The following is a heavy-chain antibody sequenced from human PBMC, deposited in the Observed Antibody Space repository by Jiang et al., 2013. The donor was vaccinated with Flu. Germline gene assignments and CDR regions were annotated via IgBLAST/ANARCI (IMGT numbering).Heavy chain of an antibody. CDR2: VYWDDEK. Sequence: TCTFSGFSLSTSEEAVGWIRQPPGKALEWLALVYWDDEKHFSPSLKSSLSITKDTSKNHVVLIMTNVDPVDTGTYYCAHRYGGYFDYWGQGNLVTVSS. CDR1: GFSLSTSEEA. J-gene: IGHJ4*02. V-gene: IGHV2-5*02. D-gene: IGHD4-17*01. CDR3: AHRYGGYFDY.